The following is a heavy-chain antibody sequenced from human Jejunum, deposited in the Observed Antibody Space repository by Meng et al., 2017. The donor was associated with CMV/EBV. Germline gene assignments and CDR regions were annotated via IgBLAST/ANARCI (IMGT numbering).Heavy chain of an antibody. CDR2: ISFSPNYI. V-gene: IGHV3-21*01. Sequence: GFTFANYAMHWVRQAPGKGLEWVSFISFSPNYIYYADSVKGRFTISRDNAKNSLYLQMDSLRAEDTAVYYCARDLYYGDPAAFDLWGQGTMVTVSS. CDR3: ARDLYYGDPAAFDL. D-gene: IGHD4-17*01. J-gene: IGHJ3*01. CDR1: GFTFANYA.